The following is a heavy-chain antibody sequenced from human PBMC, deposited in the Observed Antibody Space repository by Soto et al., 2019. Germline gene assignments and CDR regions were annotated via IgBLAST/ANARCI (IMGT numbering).Heavy chain of an antibody. CDR2: ISGSGGNT. CDR1: GFTFSSFA. CDR3: AKGGDDCSGGTCYYFYYGMDV. D-gene: IGHD2-15*01. Sequence: GGSLRLSCADSGFTFSSFAVNWFRQSPGKGLEWVSGISGSGGNTYYADSVKGRFTISRDNSKNTLSLQMNSLRAEDTGVYYWAKGGDDCSGGTCYYFYYGMDVWGKGTTVTVSS. V-gene: IGHV3-23*01. J-gene: IGHJ6*04.